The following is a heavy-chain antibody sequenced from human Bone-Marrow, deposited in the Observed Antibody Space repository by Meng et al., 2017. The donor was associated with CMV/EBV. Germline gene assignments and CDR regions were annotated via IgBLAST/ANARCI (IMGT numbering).Heavy chain of an antibody. D-gene: IGHD2-2*01. V-gene: IGHV3-11*01. J-gene: IGHJ4*02. CDR3: ARGLSPGYCSSTSCPIDY. CDR1: GFIFSDYY. CDR2: ISSSGSTI. Sequence: GGSLRLSCAASGFIFSDYYMGWIRQAPGKGLEWVSYISSSGSTIYYADSVKGRFTISRDNAKNSLYLQMNSLRAEDTAVYYCARGLSPGYCSSTSCPIDYWGQGTLVTVSS.